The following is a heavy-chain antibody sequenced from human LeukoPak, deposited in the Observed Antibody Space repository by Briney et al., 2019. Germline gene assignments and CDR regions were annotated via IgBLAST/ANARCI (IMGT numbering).Heavy chain of an antibody. V-gene: IGHV3-33*01. J-gene: IGHJ4*02. CDR2: IWFDDTNK. Sequence: PGTSLRLSCAVSGFTFTNYDMLWVRQTPGKGLEWVAVIWFDDTNKYYAGSVKGRFTISRDNSKNTVYLQMNSLRAEDTAVYYCARGRAIAVDATRNYWFDFWGQGALVTASS. D-gene: IGHD6-19*01. CDR1: GFTFTNYD. CDR3: ARGRAIAVDATRNYWFDF.